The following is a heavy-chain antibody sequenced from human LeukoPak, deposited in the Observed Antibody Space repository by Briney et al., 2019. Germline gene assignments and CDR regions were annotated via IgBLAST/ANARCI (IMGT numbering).Heavy chain of an antibody. D-gene: IGHD2-21*01. V-gene: IGHV3-23*01. CDR1: GFTFSSYA. CDR3: AKVVVVLSIDAFDI. J-gene: IGHJ3*02. CDR2: ITGSGGST. Sequence: GGSLRLSCAASGFTFSSYAMSWVRQAPGKGLEWVSGITGSGGSTYYADSVKGRFTISRDNSKNTLHLQMNSLRAEDTADYYCAKVVVVLSIDAFDIWGQGTKVTVSS.